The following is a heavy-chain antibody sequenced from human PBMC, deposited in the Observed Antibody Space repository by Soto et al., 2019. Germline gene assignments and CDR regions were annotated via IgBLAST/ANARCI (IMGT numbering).Heavy chain of an antibody. CDR1: GITFSDHY. Sequence: QVQLVESGGGLVKPGGSLRLSCEASGITFSDHYMTWIRQAPGKGLEWISYISGTAGTIYYADSVKGRFTISRDNAKNSLFLQLVSLTADDTAVYYCARAPYYRSGSYYDYALDVWGQGTTVTVSS. CDR3: ARAPYYRSGSYYDYALDV. J-gene: IGHJ6*02. V-gene: IGHV3-11*01. D-gene: IGHD3-10*01. CDR2: ISGTAGTI.